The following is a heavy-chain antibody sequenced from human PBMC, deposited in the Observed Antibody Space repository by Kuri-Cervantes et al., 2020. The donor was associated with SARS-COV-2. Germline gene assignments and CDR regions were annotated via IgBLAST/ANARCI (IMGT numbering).Heavy chain of an antibody. CDR3: ARMHFEGWYFDL. Sequence: GGSLRLSCAASGFTFSSYSMNWVRQAPGKGLEWVANIKQDGSEKYYVDSVKGRFTISRDNAKNSLYLQMNSLRAEDTAVYYCARMHFEGWYFDLWGRGTLVTVSS. J-gene: IGHJ2*01. CDR1: GFTFSSYS. D-gene: IGHD3-3*02. V-gene: IGHV3-7*01. CDR2: IKQDGSEK.